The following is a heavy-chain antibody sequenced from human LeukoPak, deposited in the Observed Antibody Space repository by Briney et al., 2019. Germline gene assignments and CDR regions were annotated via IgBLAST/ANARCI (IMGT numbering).Heavy chain of an antibody. J-gene: IGHJ5*02. V-gene: IGHV4-59*08. CDR1: GGSISSYY. CDR3: ASRGYYYDSSGRWFDP. D-gene: IGHD3-22*01. Sequence: SETLSLTCTVSGGSISSYYWSWIRQLPGKGLEWIGYIYYSGSTNYNPSLKSRVTISVDTSKNQFSLKLSSVTAADTAVYYCASRGYYYDSSGRWFDPWGQGTLVTVSS. CDR2: IYYSGST.